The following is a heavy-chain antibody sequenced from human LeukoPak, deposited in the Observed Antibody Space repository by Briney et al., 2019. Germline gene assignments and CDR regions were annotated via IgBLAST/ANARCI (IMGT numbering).Heavy chain of an antibody. V-gene: IGHV4-59*01. CDR2: IYYSGSA. J-gene: IGHJ4*02. D-gene: IGHD1-14*01. Sequence: PSETLSLTCTVSGGAISSEYCNWIRQPPGKGLEWMGYIYYSGSANYNPSLKSRVTISVDTSKNQFSLKLSSVTAADTAVYYCAGMRITTPTVRTLDYWGQGTLVTVSS. CDR3: AGMRITTPTVRTLDY. CDR1: GGAISSEY.